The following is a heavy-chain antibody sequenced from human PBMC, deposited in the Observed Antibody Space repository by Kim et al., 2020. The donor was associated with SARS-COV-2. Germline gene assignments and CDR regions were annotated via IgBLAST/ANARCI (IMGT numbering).Heavy chain of an antibody. D-gene: IGHD3-22*01. CDR3: ARDQVTMIAPIY. Sequence: ASVKVSCKASGYTFTIYYMHWVRQAPGQGLEWMGIINLSGGSTSYAQKFQGRVTMTRDTSTSTVYMELSSLRSEDTAVYYCARDQVTMIAPIYWGQGTLVTVTS. CDR2: INLSGGST. V-gene: IGHV1-46*01. CDR1: GYTFTIYY. J-gene: IGHJ4*02.